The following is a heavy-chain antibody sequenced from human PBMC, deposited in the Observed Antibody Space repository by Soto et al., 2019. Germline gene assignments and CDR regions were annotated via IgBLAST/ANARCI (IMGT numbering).Heavy chain of an antibody. D-gene: IGHD2-2*01. CDR3: ARGYCTTTICDPWFDP. Sequence: GESLKISCKGSGYSFTTYWLGWVRQVPGKGLEWMGIIYPGDSDTRYSPSFQGQVTISADKSISAAYLQRSSLKASDTAMYYCARGYCTTTICDPWFDPWGQGTLVTVSS. J-gene: IGHJ5*02. CDR1: GYSFTTYW. CDR2: IYPGDSDT. V-gene: IGHV5-51*01.